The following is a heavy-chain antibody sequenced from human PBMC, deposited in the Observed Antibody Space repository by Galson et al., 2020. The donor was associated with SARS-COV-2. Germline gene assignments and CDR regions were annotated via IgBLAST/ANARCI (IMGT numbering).Heavy chain of an antibody. D-gene: IGHD1-26*01. Sequence: SGPTLVKPTQTLTLTCTFSGFSLSTGGVGVGWIRQAPGKALEWLALIYWDDDNHYSPSLKTRLTITKDTSKNQVVLTMTNMDPLDTATYYCALAQKWELLYWFDPWGQGTLVTVSS. CDR2: IYWDDDN. J-gene: IGHJ5*02. V-gene: IGHV2-5*02. CDR3: ALAQKWELLYWFDP. CDR1: GFSLSTGGVG.